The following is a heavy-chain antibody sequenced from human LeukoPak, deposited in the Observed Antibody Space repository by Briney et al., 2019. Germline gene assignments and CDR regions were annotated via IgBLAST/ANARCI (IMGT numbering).Heavy chain of an antibody. CDR1: GYTLTELS. Sequence: ASVKVSCKVSGYTLTELSMHWVRQAPGKGLEWMGGFDPEDGVTIYAQKFQGRVTMTEDTSTDTAYMELSSLRSEDTAVYYCATVDSSGWDSFWYWGQGTLVTVSS. V-gene: IGHV1-24*01. CDR3: ATVDSSGWDSFWY. D-gene: IGHD6-19*01. J-gene: IGHJ4*02. CDR2: FDPEDGVT.